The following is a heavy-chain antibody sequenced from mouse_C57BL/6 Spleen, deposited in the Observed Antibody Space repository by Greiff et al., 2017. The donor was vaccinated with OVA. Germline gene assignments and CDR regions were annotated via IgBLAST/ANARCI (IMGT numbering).Heavy chain of an antibody. CDR2: INPNNGGT. D-gene: IGHD1-1*01. Sequence: EVQLQQSGPELVKPGASVKISCKASGYTFTDYYMNWVKQSHGKSLEWIGDINPNNGGTSYNQKFKGKATLTVDKSPSTAYMELSSLTSEDSAVYYCARSVFTTDMDYWGQGTSVTVSS. V-gene: IGHV1-26*01. J-gene: IGHJ4*01. CDR1: GYTFTDYY. CDR3: ARSVFTTDMDY.